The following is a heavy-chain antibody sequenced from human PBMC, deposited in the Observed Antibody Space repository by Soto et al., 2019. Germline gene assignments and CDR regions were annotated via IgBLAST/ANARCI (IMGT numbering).Heavy chain of an antibody. Sequence: GGSLRLSCAASGFSFSSYWMSWVRQAPGKGLEWVAGIKQDGIEKYYLASVKGRFTISRDNARNTLYLQLSSLRAADTAVYYCSRDKHDYAMWGQGTRGTVSS. J-gene: IGHJ1*01. V-gene: IGHV3-7*03. CDR1: GFSFSSYW. D-gene: IGHD2-8*01. CDR2: IKQDGIEK. CDR3: SRDKHDYAM.